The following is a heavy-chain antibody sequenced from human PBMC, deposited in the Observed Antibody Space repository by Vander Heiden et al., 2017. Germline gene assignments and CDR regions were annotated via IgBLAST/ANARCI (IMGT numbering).Heavy chain of an antibody. D-gene: IGHD6-13*01. Sequence: QVQLQESGPGLVTPSETLSLACTVSGGSIRSTSYYWGWIRQPPGKGLEWIGTKFYGGSTYYNPSLESRVTISADTPKDQFSLKLTSVTAADTAVYYCARLALDYSSNWYFDYWGQGALVTVSS. CDR2: KFYGGST. J-gene: IGHJ4*02. CDR3: ARLALDYSSNWYFDY. CDR1: GGSIRSTSYY. V-gene: IGHV4-39*01.